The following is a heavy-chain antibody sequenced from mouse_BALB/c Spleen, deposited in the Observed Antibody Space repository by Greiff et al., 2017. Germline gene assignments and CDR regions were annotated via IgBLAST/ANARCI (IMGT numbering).Heavy chain of an antibody. J-gene: IGHJ2*01. CDR2: ISSGGST. V-gene: IGHV5-6-5*01. CDR3: ARGLYGYYYFDY. CDR1: GFTFSSYA. Sequence: EVKLVESGGGLVKPGGSLKLSCAASGFTFSSYAMSWVRQTPEKRLEWVASISSGGSTYYPDSVKGRFTISRDNARNILYLQMSSLRSEDTAMYYCARGLYGYYYFDYWGQGTTLTVSS. D-gene: IGHD2-2*01.